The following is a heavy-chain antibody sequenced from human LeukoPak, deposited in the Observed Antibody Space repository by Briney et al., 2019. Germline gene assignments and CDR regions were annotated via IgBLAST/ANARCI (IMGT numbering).Heavy chain of an antibody. D-gene: IGHD2-2*01. V-gene: IGHV1-2*06. Sequence: ASVKVSCKASGYTVTSYYMHWVRQAPGQGLEWMGRINPNSGGTNYAQKFQGRVTMTRDTSISTAYMELSRLRSEDTAVYYCARGLPAGSYYYYYMDVCGKGATVTVSS. CDR1: GYTVTSYY. CDR3: ARGLPAGSYYYYYMDV. J-gene: IGHJ6*03. CDR2: INPNSGGT.